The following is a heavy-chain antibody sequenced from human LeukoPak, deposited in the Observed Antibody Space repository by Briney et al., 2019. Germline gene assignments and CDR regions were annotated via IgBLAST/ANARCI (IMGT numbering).Heavy chain of an antibody. Sequence: GGSLRLSCAASGFAFSSYDMDWVRHATGKGLEWVSSIGTAGDTYYPGSVKGRFTISRENAKNSLYLQMNSLRAGDTAVYYCARGGYDSSGYALDYWGQGTLVTVSS. J-gene: IGHJ4*02. CDR2: IGTAGDT. CDR3: ARGGYDSSGYALDY. V-gene: IGHV3-13*01. D-gene: IGHD3-22*01. CDR1: GFAFSSYD.